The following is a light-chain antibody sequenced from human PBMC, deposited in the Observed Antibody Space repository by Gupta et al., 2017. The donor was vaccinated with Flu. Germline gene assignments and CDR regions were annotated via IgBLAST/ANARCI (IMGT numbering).Light chain of an antibody. Sequence: FLLTQPPSVSECPGRTVTTSCTGSSASNASNYVQWCQQRPGRSPITVIYEDDQSPSGVPDRFSASIDSSSNSASLTISGLKAEDEADYYCQSYDSSSVIFGGGTKLTVL. CDR1: SASNASNY. CDR2: EDD. J-gene: IGLJ2*01. V-gene: IGLV6-57*01. CDR3: QSYDSSSVI.